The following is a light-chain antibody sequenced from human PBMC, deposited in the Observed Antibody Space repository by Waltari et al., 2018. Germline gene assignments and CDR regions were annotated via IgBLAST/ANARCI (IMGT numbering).Light chain of an antibody. V-gene: IGLV4-69*01. CDR2: VNSDGSH. CDR3: QTGGHGTWV. J-gene: IGLJ3*02. CDR1: SGHSNTV. Sequence: QLVLTQSPSASASLGASVKLTCTLSSGHSNTVIAWLQQQPEKGPRYLMKVNSDGSHNKGDEIPDRFSGSSSGAERYLTISSLQSEDEADYYCQTGGHGTWVFGGGTKLTVL.